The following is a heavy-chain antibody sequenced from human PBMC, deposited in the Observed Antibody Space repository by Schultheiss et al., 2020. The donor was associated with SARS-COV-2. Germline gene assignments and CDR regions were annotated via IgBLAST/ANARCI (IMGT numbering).Heavy chain of an antibody. V-gene: IGHV3-48*03. J-gene: IGHJ4*02. CDR1: GFSFSTSE. D-gene: IGHD1-26*01. CDR2: ISHVGGTI. Sequence: GGSLRLSCAASGFSFSTSEMNWVRQAPGKGLEWVSYISHVGGTIYYADSVKGRFTISRDNAKNSLYLQMNSLRAEDTAVYYCARDHSANYYFDYWGQGTLVTVSS. CDR3: ARDHSANYYFDY.